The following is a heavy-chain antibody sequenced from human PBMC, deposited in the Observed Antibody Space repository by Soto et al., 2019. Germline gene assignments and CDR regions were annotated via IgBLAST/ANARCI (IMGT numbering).Heavy chain of an antibody. CDR1: GGSISSAAYY. V-gene: IGHV4-31*03. Sequence: QVRLQESGPGLVKPSQTLSLTCTVSGGSISSAAYYWSWIHQHPGQGLEWIGYVSHSGSTYYNPSLKSRVIISVDTSKSQFSLSLTSVTAADTAVYYCAREYTYGSNFFDCWGQGALVTVSS. CDR3: AREYTYGSNFFDC. J-gene: IGHJ4*02. D-gene: IGHD5-18*01. CDR2: VSHSGST.